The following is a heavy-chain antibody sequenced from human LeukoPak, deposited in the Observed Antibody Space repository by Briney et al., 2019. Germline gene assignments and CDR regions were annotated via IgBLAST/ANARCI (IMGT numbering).Heavy chain of an antibody. Sequence: PSETLSLTCAVYGGSFSGYYWSWIRQPPGKGLEWIGEINHSGSTNYNPSLKSRVTISVDTSKNQFSLKLSSVTAADTAVYYCARGYCRGTSCNRYTFDMWGQGTMVTVSS. D-gene: IGHD2-2*01. CDR2: INHSGST. CDR1: GGSFSGYY. CDR3: ARGYCRGTSCNRYTFDM. J-gene: IGHJ3*02. V-gene: IGHV4-34*01.